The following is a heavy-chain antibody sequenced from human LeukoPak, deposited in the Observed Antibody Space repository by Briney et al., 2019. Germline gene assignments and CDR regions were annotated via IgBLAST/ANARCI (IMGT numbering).Heavy chain of an antibody. CDR3: ARRAGDWAVNWIDP. V-gene: IGHV4-39*01. CDR2: LYPSGST. Sequence: SETLSLTCTVSGGSITGTTYYWAWFRQPPGQGLEWIGSLYPSGSTYYSPSLKSRVSIFLDTSKSQLSLNVRSVTAADTAAYYCARRAGDWAVNWIDPWGQGTLVTVSS. D-gene: IGHD2-21*02. J-gene: IGHJ5*02. CDR1: GGSITGTTYY.